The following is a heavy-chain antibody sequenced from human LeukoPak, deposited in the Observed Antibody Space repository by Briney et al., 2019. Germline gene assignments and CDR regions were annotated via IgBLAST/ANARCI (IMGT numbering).Heavy chain of an antibody. D-gene: IGHD7-27*01. CDR1: GFTFSSSA. J-gene: IGHJ6*02. CDR3: ARDRFLGIDYYYGMDV. Sequence: GGSLRLSCAASGFTFSSSAMSWVRQVPGKGLEWVSGISASGGSTNYADSVRGRFTISRDNSKNTLYLQMNSLRAEDTAVYYCARDRFLGIDYYYGMDVWGQGTTVTVSS. CDR2: ISASGGST. V-gene: IGHV3-23*01.